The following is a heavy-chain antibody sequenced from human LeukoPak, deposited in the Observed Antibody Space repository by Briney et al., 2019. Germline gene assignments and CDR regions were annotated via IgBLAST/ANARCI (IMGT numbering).Heavy chain of an antibody. CDR2: IKASVGAT. Sequence: GASVNLSCKAFGYGFTIYYIHCVPHAPGQGLGYMVIIKASVGATTYARKFEGRGTMTRATSTSTVCMELSSLRSEDTAVYYCARHGSGRYYPAEGRVDYWGQGTLVTVSS. CDR3: ARHGSGRYYPAEGRVDY. CDR1: GYGFTIYY. V-gene: IGHV1-46*03. J-gene: IGHJ4*02. D-gene: IGHD3-10*01.